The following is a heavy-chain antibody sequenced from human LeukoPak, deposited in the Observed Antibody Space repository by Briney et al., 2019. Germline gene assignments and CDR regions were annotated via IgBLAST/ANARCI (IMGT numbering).Heavy chain of an antibody. CDR3: AREAYDSSAYYFDY. Sequence: PGRSLRLSCAASGFTFSSYGMHWVRQAPGKGLEWVAVIWYDGSNKYYADSVKGRFTISRDNSKNTLYLLMHSLRPEDTAVYYCAREAYDSSAYYFDYWGQGALVTISS. V-gene: IGHV3-30*19. D-gene: IGHD3-22*01. J-gene: IGHJ4*02. CDR1: GFTFSSYG. CDR2: IWYDGSNK.